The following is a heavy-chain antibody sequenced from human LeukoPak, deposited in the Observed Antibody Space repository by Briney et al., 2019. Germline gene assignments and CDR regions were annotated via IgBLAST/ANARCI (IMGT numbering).Heavy chain of an antibody. CDR3: ARDHYYDSSGSIDY. CDR1: GYTFTGYY. J-gene: IGHJ4*02. CDR2: INPNSGGT. D-gene: IGHD3-22*01. Sequence: GASVKVSCKASGYTFTGYYMHWVRQAPGQGLEWMGWINPNSGGTNYAQKFQGRVTMTRDTSISTAYMELSRLRSDDTAVYYCARDHYYDSSGSIDYWGQGTLVTVSS. V-gene: IGHV1-2*02.